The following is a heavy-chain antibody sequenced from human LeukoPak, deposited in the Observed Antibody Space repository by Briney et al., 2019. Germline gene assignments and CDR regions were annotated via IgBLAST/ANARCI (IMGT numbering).Heavy chain of an antibody. V-gene: IGHV3-33*01. Sequence: GRSLRLSCAASGFTFSNYCMHWVRQAPGKGLEWVAVIWYDGSNKYHADSAKGPFTIFRENAKKTLYLQMNSLRAEDTAVYYCARELRMLTGYSYGMDVWGQGTTVTVSS. CDR1: GFTFSNYC. CDR2: IWYDGSNK. D-gene: IGHD3-9*01. J-gene: IGHJ6*02. CDR3: ARELRMLTGYSYGMDV.